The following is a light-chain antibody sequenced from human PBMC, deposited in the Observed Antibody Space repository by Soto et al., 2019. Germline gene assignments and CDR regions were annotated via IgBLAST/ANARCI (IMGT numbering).Light chain of an antibody. CDR2: DAS. J-gene: IGKJ1*01. CDR1: QDITNC. CDR3: QQYENLPCT. Sequence: EIQMTQSPYSLSASVGDRVTITCQATQDITNCLNWYQQKPGQAPKLLIYDASNLETGVPSRFSGSGSGTDFSLTITSLQPEDIATYYCQQYENLPCTFGQGTKVEI. V-gene: IGKV1-33*01.